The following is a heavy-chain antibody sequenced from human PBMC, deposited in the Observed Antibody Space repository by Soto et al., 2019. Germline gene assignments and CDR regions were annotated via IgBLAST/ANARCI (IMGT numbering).Heavy chain of an antibody. D-gene: IGHD3-22*01. V-gene: IGHV3-23*01. Sequence: PGGSLRLSCAASGFTFSSYAMSWVRQAPGKGLEWVSAISGSGGSTYYADSVKGRFTISRDNSKNTLYPQMNSLKTEDTAVYYFTRTGRYYGSSGTVYYGMDVWGQGTTVTVSS. CDR3: TRTGRYYGSSGTVYYGMDV. CDR1: GFTFSSYA. CDR2: ISGSGGST. J-gene: IGHJ6*02.